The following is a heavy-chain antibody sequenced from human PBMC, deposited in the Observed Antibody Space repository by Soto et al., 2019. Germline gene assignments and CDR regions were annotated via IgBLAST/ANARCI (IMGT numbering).Heavy chain of an antibody. Sequence: SETLSLTCTVSGGSISSYYWSWIRQPPGKGLEWIGYIYYSGSTNYNPSLKSRVTISVDTSKNQFSLKLSSVTAADTAVYYCARVAFPRPRTGWFDPWGQGTLVTV. V-gene: IGHV4-59*01. CDR2: IYYSGST. J-gene: IGHJ5*02. CDR3: ARVAFPRPRTGWFDP. D-gene: IGHD3-10*01. CDR1: GGSISSYY.